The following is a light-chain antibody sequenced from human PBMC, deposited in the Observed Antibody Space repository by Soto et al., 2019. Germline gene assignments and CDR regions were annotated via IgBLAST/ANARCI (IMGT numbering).Light chain of an antibody. CDR3: QQRYSTPRT. Sequence: DIQMTQSPSSLSASVGDRVNITCRASQSISSYLNWYQQKPGKAPKLLIYAASSLQSGVPSRFSGSGSGTDFTLTISSLQTEDFATYDCQQRYSTPRTFCQVTNVDIK. CDR2: AAS. J-gene: IGKJ1*01. V-gene: IGKV1-39*01. CDR1: QSISSY.